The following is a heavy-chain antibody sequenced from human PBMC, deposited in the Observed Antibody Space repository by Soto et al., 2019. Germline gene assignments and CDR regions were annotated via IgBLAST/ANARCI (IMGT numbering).Heavy chain of an antibody. V-gene: IGHV3-74*01. Sequence: EVQLVESGGGLVQPGGSLRLSCAASGFTFSMYWMHWVRQVPGKGPEWVSRINDDGISTNYADSVKGRFIISRDNAKNTLYLQMNALRVEDTAVYYCTRGPRSTSTGTGAFWGQGTLVTVSS. CDR3: TRGPRSTSTGTGAF. CDR2: INDDGIST. CDR1: GFTFSMYW. J-gene: IGHJ4*02. D-gene: IGHD1-1*01.